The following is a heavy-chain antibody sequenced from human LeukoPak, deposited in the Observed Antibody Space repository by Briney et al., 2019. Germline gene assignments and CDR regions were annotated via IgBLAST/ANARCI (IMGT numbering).Heavy chain of an antibody. CDR2: IYYSGST. D-gene: IGHD5-12*01. CDR1: GGSISSSSYY. V-gene: IGHV4-39*07. Sequence: SETLSLTCTVSGGSISSSSYYWGWIRQPPGKGLEWIGSIYYSGSTNYNPSLKSRVTISVDTSKNQFSLKPSSVTAADTAMYYCARVSGYDWESFYDYWGQGSLVTVSS. CDR3: ARVSGYDWESFYDY. J-gene: IGHJ4*02.